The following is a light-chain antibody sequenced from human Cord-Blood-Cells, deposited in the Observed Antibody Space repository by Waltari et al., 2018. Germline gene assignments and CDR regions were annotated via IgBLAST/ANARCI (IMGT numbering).Light chain of an antibody. CDR2: RNN. CDR1: SSNIGSNH. Sequence: QSVLTQPPSASGTPGQRVTISCSGSSSNIGSNHVYWYQQLPGTAPKRLIYRNNQRPSGVPDRFSGSKSGTSASLAISGLRSEDEADYYCAAWDDSLSGYVFGTGTKVTVL. J-gene: IGLJ1*01. CDR3: AAWDDSLSGYV. V-gene: IGLV1-47*01.